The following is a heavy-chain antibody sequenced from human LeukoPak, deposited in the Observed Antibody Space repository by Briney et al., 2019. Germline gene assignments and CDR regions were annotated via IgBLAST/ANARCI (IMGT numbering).Heavy chain of an antibody. CDR2: IYNSGST. J-gene: IGHJ3*02. CDR1: GGSISTYY. Sequence: SETLSLTCTVSGGSISTYYWSWIRQPPGKGLEWVGYIYNSGSTHYNPSLKSRVTISVDTSKNQFSLKVSSVTAADTAVYYCARDRTVAPAGHYDAFDIWGQGQRSPSLQ. D-gene: IGHD2-2*01. CDR3: ARDRTVAPAGHYDAFDI. V-gene: IGHV4-59*01.